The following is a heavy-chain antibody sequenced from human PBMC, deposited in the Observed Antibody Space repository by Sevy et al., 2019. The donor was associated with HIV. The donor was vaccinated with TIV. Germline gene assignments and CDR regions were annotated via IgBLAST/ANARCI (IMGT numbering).Heavy chain of an antibody. V-gene: IGHV1-69*06. CDR1: GGTFSSYA. J-gene: IGHJ6*03. CDR3: AGLIAAAGIYYYYYMDV. CDR2: IIPIFGTA. D-gene: IGHD6-13*01. Sequence: SSVKVSCKASGGTFSSYAISWVRQAPGQGLEWMGGIIPIFGTANYAQKFQGRVTITADKSTSTAYMELGSLRSEDTAVYYCAGLIAAAGIYYYYYMDVWGKGTTVTVSS.